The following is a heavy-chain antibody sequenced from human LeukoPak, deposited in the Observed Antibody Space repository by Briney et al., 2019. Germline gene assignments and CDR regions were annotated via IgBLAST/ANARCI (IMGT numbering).Heavy chain of an antibody. CDR3: AHIRALYWYFDL. Sequence: SGPTLVKPTKTLTLTCTFSGFSLSPSGVGVGWIRQPPGKALGWLALIYWDDDKRYSPSLKSSLTITKDTSKNQVVLTMTNMDPVDTATYYCAHIRALYWYFDLWGRGTLVTVSS. V-gene: IGHV2-5*02. CDR2: IYWDDDK. J-gene: IGHJ2*01. CDR1: GFSLSPSGVG.